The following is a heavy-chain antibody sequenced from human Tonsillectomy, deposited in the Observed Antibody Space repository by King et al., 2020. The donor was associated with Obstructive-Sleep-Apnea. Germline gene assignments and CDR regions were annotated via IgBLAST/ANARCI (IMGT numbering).Heavy chain of an antibody. CDR3: AGELFYYNSGTSYEDTFDI. D-gene: IGHD3-10*01. Sequence: VQLVESGGEVKKPGASVRVSCKASGSNFKTYGLSWVRQAPGQGLEWMGWISGHNGATNYAQRARGGLVMTAETTTSTAYMGVSSLTPDYTAVYYCAGELFYYNSGTSYEDTFDIWGQGTMVTVSS. V-gene: IGHV1-18*01. J-gene: IGHJ3*02. CDR1: GSNFKTYG. CDR2: ISGHNGAT.